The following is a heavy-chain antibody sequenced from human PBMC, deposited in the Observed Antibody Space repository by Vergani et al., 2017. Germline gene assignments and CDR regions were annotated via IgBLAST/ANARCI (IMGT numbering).Heavy chain of an antibody. Sequence: QVQLVQSGAEVKKPGASVKVSCKASGYTFTGYYMHWVRQAPGQGLEWMGWINPNSGGTNYAQKFQGRVTMTRDTSTSTVYMELSSLRSEDTAVYYCARGRCGGDCYNDYWGQGTLVTVSS. CDR3: ARGRCGGDCYNDY. V-gene: IGHV1-2*02. J-gene: IGHJ4*02. CDR1: GYTFTGYY. D-gene: IGHD2-21*02. CDR2: INPNSGGT.